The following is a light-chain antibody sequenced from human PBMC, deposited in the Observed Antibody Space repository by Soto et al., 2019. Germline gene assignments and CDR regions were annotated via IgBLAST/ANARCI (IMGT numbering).Light chain of an antibody. Sequence: DIQMTQSPSSLSASIGDRVSFTCQASQDISKFLNWYQHNPGQAPNLLIYKASTLKSGVPSRFSGSGSGTEFTLTISSLQPEDSATYFCQQLSSYPVTFGGGTKVDIK. J-gene: IGKJ4*01. CDR1: QDISKF. V-gene: IGKV1-9*01. CDR2: KAS. CDR3: QQLSSYPVT.